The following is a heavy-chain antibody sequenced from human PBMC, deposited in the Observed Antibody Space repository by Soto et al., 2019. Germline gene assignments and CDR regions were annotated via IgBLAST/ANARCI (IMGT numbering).Heavy chain of an antibody. J-gene: IGHJ6*02. V-gene: IGHV4-39*01. CDR2: IYYSGST. CDR3: ARLLGSSSWDSYYYYGMDV. CDR1: GFTFSSYS. Sequence: PGGSLRLSCAASGFTFSSYSMNWIRQPPGKGLEWIGSIYYSGSTYYNPSLKSRVTISVDTSKNQFSLKLSSVTAADTAVYYCARLLGSSSWDSYYYYGMDVWGQGTTVTVSS. D-gene: IGHD6-13*01.